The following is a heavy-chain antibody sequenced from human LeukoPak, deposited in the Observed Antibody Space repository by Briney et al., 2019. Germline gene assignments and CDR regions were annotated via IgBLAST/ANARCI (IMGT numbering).Heavy chain of an antibody. D-gene: IGHD6-19*01. CDR1: GFTFSSYS. V-gene: IGHV3-21*01. CDR2: ISSSSSYI. Sequence: GGSLRLSCATSGFTFSSYSMNWVRQAPGKGLEWVSSISSSSSYIYYADSVKGRFTISRDNAKNSLYLQMNSLRAEDTAVYCCARDSSGRDYWGQGTLVTVSS. J-gene: IGHJ4*02. CDR3: ARDSSGRDY.